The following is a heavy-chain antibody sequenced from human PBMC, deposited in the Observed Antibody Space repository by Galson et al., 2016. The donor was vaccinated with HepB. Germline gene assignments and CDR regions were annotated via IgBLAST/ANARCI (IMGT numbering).Heavy chain of an antibody. CDR2: TYYRSKWYN. CDR3: AASYFDSSGYAEGFDY. D-gene: IGHD3-22*01. Sequence: CAISGDSVSSSSAAWNWIRQSPSRGLEWLGRTYYRSKWYNDYALSVKRRISIDPDTSKNQFSLQLNSVTPEDTAVYYCAASYFDSSGYAEGFDYWGQGTLVTVSS. J-gene: IGHJ4*02. CDR1: GDSVSSSSAA. V-gene: IGHV6-1*01.